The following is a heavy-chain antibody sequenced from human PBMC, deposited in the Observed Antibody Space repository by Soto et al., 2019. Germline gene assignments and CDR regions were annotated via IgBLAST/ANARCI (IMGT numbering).Heavy chain of an antibody. CDR1: GFTFSSYA. CDR3: ARDLGGYSYYYYGMDV. V-gene: IGHV3-30-3*01. Sequence: SMLLSCAASGFTFSSYAMHWVRQAAGKGLEWVAVISYDGSNKYYADSVKGRFTISRDNSKNTLYLQMNSLRAEDTAVYYCARDLGGYSYYYYGMDVWGQGTTVTVSS. J-gene: IGHJ6*02. CDR2: ISYDGSNK.